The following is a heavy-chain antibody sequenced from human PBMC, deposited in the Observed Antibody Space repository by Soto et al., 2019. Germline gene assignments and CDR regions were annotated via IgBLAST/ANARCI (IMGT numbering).Heavy chain of an antibody. Sequence: PSETLSLTCTVSGDSVNNNNHLWAWIRQPPGKGLEWIGSVHYSGNTYYHSSFTSRVTMSVDTSKNQFSLKLRSVTAADTAVYYCARRWGRTFDYWGQGTLVTVSS. CDR3: ARRWGRTFDY. J-gene: IGHJ4*02. CDR2: VHYSGNT. V-gene: IGHV4-39*01. CDR1: GDSVNNNNHL. D-gene: IGHD7-27*01.